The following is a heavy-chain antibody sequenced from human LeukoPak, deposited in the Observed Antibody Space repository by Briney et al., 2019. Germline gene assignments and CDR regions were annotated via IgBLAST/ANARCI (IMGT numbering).Heavy chain of an antibody. D-gene: IGHD3-10*01. CDR1: GDSISSSSYY. CDR2: IPYSGST. V-gene: IGHV4-39*07. Sequence: SETLSLTCTVSGDSISSSSYYWGWIRQPPGKGPEWIGSIPYSGSTYYNPSLKSRVTISVDTSKNQFSLKLSSVTAADTAVYYCARCKDYYVSGSYYKTFDYWGQGTLVTVSS. CDR3: ARCKDYYVSGSYYKTFDY. J-gene: IGHJ4*02.